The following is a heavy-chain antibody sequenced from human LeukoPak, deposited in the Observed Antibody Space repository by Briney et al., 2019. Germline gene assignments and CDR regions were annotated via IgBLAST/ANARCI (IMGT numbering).Heavy chain of an antibody. CDR1: GGSISSYY. Sequence: SETLSLTCNVSGGSISSYYWSSIRQPPGKRLEWIGYIYYSGSTNYNPSLKSRVTISVDTSKNQFSLKLSSVTAADTAVYYCTRVAAAGNDYWGQGTLVTVSS. D-gene: IGHD6-13*01. V-gene: IGHV4-59*01. CDR3: TRVAAAGNDY. CDR2: IYYSGST. J-gene: IGHJ4*02.